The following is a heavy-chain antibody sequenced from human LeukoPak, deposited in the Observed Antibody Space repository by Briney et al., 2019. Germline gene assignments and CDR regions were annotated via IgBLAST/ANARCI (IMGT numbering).Heavy chain of an antibody. D-gene: IGHD4-23*01. V-gene: IGHV4-34*01. CDR2: INHSGST. CDR1: GGSFSGYY. Sequence: SETLSLTCAVYGGSFSGYYWSWIRQPPGKGLEWIGEINHSGSTNYNPSLKSRVTISVDTSKNQFSLKLSSVTAADTAAYYCARGRGAVALWGQGTMVTVSS. CDR3: ARGRGAVAL. J-gene: IGHJ3*01.